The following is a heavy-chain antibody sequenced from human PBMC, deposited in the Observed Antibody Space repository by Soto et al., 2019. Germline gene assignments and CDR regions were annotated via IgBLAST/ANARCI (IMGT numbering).Heavy chain of an antibody. V-gene: IGHV3-74*01. J-gene: IGHJ6*02. D-gene: IGHD3-10*01. CDR1: GFTFSSYW. Sequence: PGGSLRLSCAASGFTFSSYWMHWVRQAPGKGLVWVSRINSDGSSTSYADSVKGRFTISRDNAKNTLYLQMNSLRDEDTAVYYCARDRVRMVRGVIIRTYYYYYGMDVWGQGTRVTVSS. CDR2: INSDGSST. CDR3: ARDRVRMVRGVIIRTYYYYYGMDV.